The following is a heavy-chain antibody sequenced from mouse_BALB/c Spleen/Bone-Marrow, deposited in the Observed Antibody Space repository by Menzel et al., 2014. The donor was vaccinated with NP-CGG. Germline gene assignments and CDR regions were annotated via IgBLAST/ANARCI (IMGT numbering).Heavy chain of an antibody. CDR1: GFTFSNYG. V-gene: IGHV5-6*01. CDR3: TRRGSTMITTGHPMDY. CDR2: INSGGSYT. J-gene: IGHJ4*01. Sequence: DVQLVESGGDLVKPGGSLKLSCAASGFTFSNYGMSWVRQTPDKRLEWVATINSGGSYTYYPDSVKGRFTISRDNAKNTLYLQMNSLKSEDTAIYYCTRRGSTMITTGHPMDYWGQGTSVTVSS. D-gene: IGHD2-4*01.